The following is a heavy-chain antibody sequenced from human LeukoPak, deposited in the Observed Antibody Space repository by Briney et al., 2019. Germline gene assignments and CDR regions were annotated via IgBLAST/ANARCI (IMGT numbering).Heavy chain of an antibody. J-gene: IGHJ4*02. CDR1: GYSFTNYW. Sequence: GESLNIYRQGSGYSFTNYWIGWVRAMPGKGLEWMGIIHPGDSDTRYSPSFQGRITISADKSISTAYLQWSSLKASDTAKYYCARREDGYNIFDCWGQGTLVTVSS. CDR2: IHPGDSDT. V-gene: IGHV5-51*01. CDR3: ARREDGYNIFDC. D-gene: IGHD5-24*01.